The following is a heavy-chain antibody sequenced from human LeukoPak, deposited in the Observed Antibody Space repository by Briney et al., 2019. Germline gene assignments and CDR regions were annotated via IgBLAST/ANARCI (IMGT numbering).Heavy chain of an antibody. Sequence: GGSLRLSCEASGFSITDHYMDWVRQAPGKGLEWVGRTRNKPNGYTTDYGTSVKGRFTVSRDDSENSLYLQMNSLKTEDTAVYYCTRVRHGDYFDYWGQGTLVTVSS. V-gene: IGHV3-72*01. CDR3: TRVRHGDYFDY. CDR2: TRNKPNGYTT. D-gene: IGHD4-17*01. J-gene: IGHJ4*02. CDR1: GFSITDHY.